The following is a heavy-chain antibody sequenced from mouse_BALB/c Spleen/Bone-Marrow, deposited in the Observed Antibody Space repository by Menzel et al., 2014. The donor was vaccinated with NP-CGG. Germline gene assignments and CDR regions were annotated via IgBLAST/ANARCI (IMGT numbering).Heavy chain of an antibody. Sequence: QVQLQQSGAELVKPGASVKLSCTASGYTFTSYYMYWVKQRPGQGLEWIGEINPSNGGTNFNEKSKSKATLTVDKSSSTAYMQLSSLTSEDSAVYYCTISGTSWLRRSWYFDVLGAGTPVTVSS. CDR1: GYTFTSYY. D-gene: IGHD2-2*01. V-gene: IGHV1S16*01. J-gene: IGHJ1*01. CDR2: INPSNGGT. CDR3: TISGTSWLRRSWYFDV.